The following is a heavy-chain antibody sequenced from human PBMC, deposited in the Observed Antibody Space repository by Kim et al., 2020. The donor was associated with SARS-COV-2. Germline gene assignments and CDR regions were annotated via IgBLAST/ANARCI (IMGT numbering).Heavy chain of an antibody. D-gene: IGHD4-17*01. CDR2: IDTETGKP. CDR3: ARDHTRYRDYSSDL. J-gene: IGHJ4*02. Sequence: ASVKVSCKASGYAFNTYAINWVRQAPGQGPEYMGWIDTETGKPTYCQGFTGRFVFSVDTSVTTAYLQINSLTAEDTAVYYCARDHTRYRDYSSDLWGQGTLVTVSS. CDR1: GYAFNTYA. V-gene: IGHV7-4-1*02.